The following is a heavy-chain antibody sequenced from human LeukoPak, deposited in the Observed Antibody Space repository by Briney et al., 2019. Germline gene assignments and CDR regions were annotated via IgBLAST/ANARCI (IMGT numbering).Heavy chain of an antibody. D-gene: IGHD5-18*01. CDR1: GFTFSSYA. V-gene: IGHV3-66*01. CDR2: IYSGGST. Sequence: PGGSLRLSCAASGFTFSSYAMSWVRQAPGKGLEWVSVIYSGGSTYYADSVKGRFTISRDNSKNTLYLQMNSLRAEDTAVYYCARVRGYSYGWLGAFDIWGQGTMVTVSS. J-gene: IGHJ3*02. CDR3: ARVRGYSYGWLGAFDI.